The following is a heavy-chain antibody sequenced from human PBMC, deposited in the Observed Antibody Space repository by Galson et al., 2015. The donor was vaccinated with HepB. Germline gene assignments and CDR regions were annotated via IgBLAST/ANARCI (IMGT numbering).Heavy chain of an antibody. V-gene: IGHV1-69*02. CDR2: IIPILGIA. CDR3: ASVGDTAMVDY. D-gene: IGHD5-18*01. J-gene: IGHJ4*02. CDR1: GGTFSSYT. Sequence: SVKVSCKASGGTFSSYTISWVRQAPGQGLEWMGRIIPILGIANYAQKFQGRVTITADKSTSTAYMELSSLRSGDTAVYYCASVGDTAMVDYWGQGTLVTVSS.